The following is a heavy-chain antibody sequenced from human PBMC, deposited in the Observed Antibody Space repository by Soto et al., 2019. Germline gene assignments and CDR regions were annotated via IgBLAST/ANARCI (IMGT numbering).Heavy chain of an antibody. J-gene: IGHJ4*02. CDR2: IWYDGSNK. CDR3: AREGIVVVPAAILSL. Sequence: QVQLVESGGGVVQPGRSLRLSCAASGFTFSSYCMHWVRQAPGKGLEWVAVIWYDGSNKYYADSVKGRFTISRDNSKNTLYLQMNSLRAEDTAVYYCAREGIVVVPAAILSLWGQGTLVTVSS. D-gene: IGHD2-2*01. V-gene: IGHV3-33*01. CDR1: GFTFSSYC.